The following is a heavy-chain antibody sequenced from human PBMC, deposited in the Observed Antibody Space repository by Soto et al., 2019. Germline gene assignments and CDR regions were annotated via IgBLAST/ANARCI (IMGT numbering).Heavy chain of an antibody. CDR3: AKDIGYSSSWIDY. D-gene: IGHD6-13*01. J-gene: IGHJ4*02. Sequence: EVQLVESGGGLVQPGRSLRLSCAASGFTFDDYAMHWVRQAPGKGLEWVSGISWNSGSIGYADSVKGRFTISRDNTKNSLYVQMNSLRAEDTALYYCAKDIGYSSSWIDYWGQGTLVIVSS. V-gene: IGHV3-9*01. CDR2: ISWNSGSI. CDR1: GFTFDDYA.